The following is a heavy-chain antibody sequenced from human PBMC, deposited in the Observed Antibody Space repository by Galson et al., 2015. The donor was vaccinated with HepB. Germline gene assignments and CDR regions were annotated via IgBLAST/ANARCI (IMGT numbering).Heavy chain of an antibody. Sequence: TLSLTCTVSGGSISSGGYYWTWIRQHPLKGLEWIAYISYRGSTWYNPSLRSRVTMSVDTSKNQFSLKLSSVTAADTAVYFCARVEQQLVSYWGQGTLVTVSS. D-gene: IGHD6-13*01. V-gene: IGHV4-31*03. CDR1: GGSISSGGYY. CDR2: ISYRGST. J-gene: IGHJ4*02. CDR3: ARVEQQLVSY.